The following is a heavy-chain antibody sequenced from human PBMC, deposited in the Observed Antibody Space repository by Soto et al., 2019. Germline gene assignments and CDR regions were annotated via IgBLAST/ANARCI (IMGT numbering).Heavy chain of an antibody. Sequence: QVQLQESGPGLVKPSETLPLTCTVSGGSISSYYWSWIRQPPGKGLEWIGYIYYSGSTNYNPSLKRRVTRSVDTSKNQGSRELSSVAAADTAVYSCARAWGYYFDYWGQGTLVTVSS. D-gene: IGHD3-16*01. J-gene: IGHJ4*02. V-gene: IGHV4-59*01. CDR3: ARAWGYYFDY. CDR2: IYYSGST. CDR1: GGSISSYY.